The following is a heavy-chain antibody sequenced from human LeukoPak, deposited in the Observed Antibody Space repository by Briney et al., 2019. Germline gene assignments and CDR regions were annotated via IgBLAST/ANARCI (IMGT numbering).Heavy chain of an antibody. CDR3: AKERGFGELLYYYGMDV. CDR2: ISYDGSNK. Sequence: GRSLRLSCAASGFTFSSYGMHWVRQASGKGLEWVAVISYDGSNKYYADSVKGRFTISRDNSKNTLYLQMNSLRAEDTAVYYCAKERGFGELLYYYGMDVWGQGTTVTVSS. J-gene: IGHJ6*02. V-gene: IGHV3-30*18. D-gene: IGHD3-10*01. CDR1: GFTFSSYG.